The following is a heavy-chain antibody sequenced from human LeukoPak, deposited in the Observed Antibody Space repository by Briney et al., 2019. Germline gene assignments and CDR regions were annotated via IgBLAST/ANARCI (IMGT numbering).Heavy chain of an antibody. J-gene: IGHJ4*02. CDR3: ASGPYCSSTSCYGWYVDY. CDR1: GGSISSYY. CDR2: IYYSGST. V-gene: IGHV4-59*01. D-gene: IGHD2-2*01. Sequence: PSETLSLTCTVSGGSISSYYWSWIRQPPGKGLEGIGYIYYSGSTNYNPSRKSRVTISVDTSKNQFSLKLSSVTAADTAVYYCASGPYCSSTSCYGWYVDYWGQGTLVTVSS.